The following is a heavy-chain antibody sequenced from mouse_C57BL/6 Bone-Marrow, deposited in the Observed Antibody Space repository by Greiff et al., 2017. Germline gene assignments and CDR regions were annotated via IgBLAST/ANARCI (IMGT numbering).Heavy chain of an antibody. CDR3: ARGGITTGFDY. Sequence: VQLQQSGAELARPGASVKLSCKASGYTFTSYGISWVKQRTGQGLEWIGEIYPRSGNTYYNEKFKGKATLTADKSSSTAYMELRILTSEDSAVYFCARGGITTGFDYWGQGTTLTVSS. CDR1: GYTFTSYG. CDR2: IYPRSGNT. D-gene: IGHD1-1*01. V-gene: IGHV1-81*01. J-gene: IGHJ2*01.